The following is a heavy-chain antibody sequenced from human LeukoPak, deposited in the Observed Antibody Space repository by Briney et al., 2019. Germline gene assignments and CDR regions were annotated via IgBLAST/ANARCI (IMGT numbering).Heavy chain of an antibody. CDR1: GFTFSSYE. CDR3: ARISSGWSIDY. D-gene: IGHD6-19*01. V-gene: IGHV3-48*03. CDR2: ISSSGSTI. Sequence: GGSLRLSCAASGFTFSSYEMNWVRQAPGKGLEWVSYISSSGSTIYYADSVKGRFTISRDNAKNSLYLQMNSLRAEDTAVYYCARISSGWSIDYWGQGTLVTVSS. J-gene: IGHJ4*02.